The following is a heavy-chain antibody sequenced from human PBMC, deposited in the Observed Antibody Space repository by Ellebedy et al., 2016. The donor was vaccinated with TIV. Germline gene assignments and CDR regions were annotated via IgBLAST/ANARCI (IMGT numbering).Heavy chain of an antibody. CDR3: AKDYKKVAGPGFDP. V-gene: IGHV3-30*02. Sequence: GESLKISCAASGFTFSSYGMHLVRQAPGKGMEWVAFIRYDGSNKYYADSVKGRFTISRDNSNNTLYLQMNSLRAEDTAVYYCAKDYKKVAGPGFDPWGQGTLVTVSS. CDR1: GFTFSSYG. CDR2: IRYDGSNK. J-gene: IGHJ5*02. D-gene: IGHD6-19*01.